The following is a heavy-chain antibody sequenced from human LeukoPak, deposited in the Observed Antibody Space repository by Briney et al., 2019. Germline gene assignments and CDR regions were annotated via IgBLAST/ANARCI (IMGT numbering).Heavy chain of an antibody. J-gene: IGHJ4*02. CDR2: ISGSGGST. D-gene: IGHD3-3*01. CDR3: AKDPQYDFWGGSNFDY. V-gene: IGHV3-23*01. CDR1: GFTFSSYA. Sequence: GGSLRLSCAASGFTFSSYAMSWVRQAPGKGLEWVSAISGSGGSTYYADSVKGRFTISRDNSKNTLDLQMNSLRAEDTAIYYCAKDPQYDFWGGSNFDYWGQGTLVTVSS.